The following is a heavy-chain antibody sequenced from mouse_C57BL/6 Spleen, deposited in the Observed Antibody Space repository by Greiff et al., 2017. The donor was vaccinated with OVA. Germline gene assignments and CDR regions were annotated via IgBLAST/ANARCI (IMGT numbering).Heavy chain of an antibody. J-gene: IGHJ2*01. CDR1: GYTFTEYT. V-gene: IGHV1-62-2*01. CDR3: ARHEEDGYYPYFDY. CDR2: FYPGSGSI. D-gene: IGHD2-3*01. Sequence: VKLMESGAELVKPGASVKLSCKASGYTFTEYTIHWVKQRSGQGLEWIGWFYPGSGSIKYNEKFKDKATLTADKSSSTVYMELSRLTSEDSAVYSCARHEEDGYYPYFDYWGQGTTLTVSS.